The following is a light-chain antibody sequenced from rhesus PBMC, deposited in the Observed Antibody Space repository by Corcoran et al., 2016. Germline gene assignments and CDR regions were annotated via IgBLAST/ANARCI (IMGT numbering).Light chain of an antibody. V-gene: IGKV4-1*01. CDR3: QQYYSSPLT. CDR2: WAS. Sequence: DIVMTQSPDSLAVSLGERVTINCKSSQSLLYSSNNKNYLAWYQQKPGQAPQLLIYWASTRETGVPNRFSGRGSGTDFTLTISGLQAEDVAVYYCQQYYSSPLTFGQGTKVEIK. CDR1: QSLLYSSNNKNY. J-gene: IGKJ1*01.